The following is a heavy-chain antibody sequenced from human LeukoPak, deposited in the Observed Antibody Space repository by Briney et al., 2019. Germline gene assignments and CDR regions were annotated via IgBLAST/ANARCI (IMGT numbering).Heavy chain of an antibody. CDR3: ARLRGSLYYFDY. CDR2: IYYSGST. V-gene: IGHV4-39*01. CDR1: GGSISSSSYY. J-gene: IGHJ4*02. Sequence: SETLSLTCTVSGGSISSSSYYWGWIRQPPGKGLEWIGSIYYSGSTYYNPSLKSRVTISVDTSKNQFSLKLSSVTAADTAVYYCARLRGSLYYFDYWCQGTLVTVSS.